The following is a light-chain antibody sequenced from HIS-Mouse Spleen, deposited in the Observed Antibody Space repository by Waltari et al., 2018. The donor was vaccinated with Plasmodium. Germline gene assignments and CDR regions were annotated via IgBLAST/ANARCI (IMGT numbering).Light chain of an antibody. J-gene: IGLJ2*01. CDR2: DHN. CDR3: GTWDSSLSAGVV. V-gene: IGLV1-51*01. Sequence: QSVLTQPPSVSAAPGQKVTISCSGSSSNIGNNYVSWYQQLPGTAPKLRIYDHNKRPAGIPDRFSGSKSGTSATLGITGLQTGDEADYYCGTWDSSLSAGVVFGGGTKLTVL. CDR1: SSNIGNNY.